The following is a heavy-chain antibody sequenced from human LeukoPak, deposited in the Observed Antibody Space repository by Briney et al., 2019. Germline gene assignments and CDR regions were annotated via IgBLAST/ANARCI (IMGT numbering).Heavy chain of an antibody. CDR2: ISGSGSST. Sequence: PGGSLRLSCAASGFTLSSYGMSWVRQAPGKGLEWVSLISGSGSSTYYADSVKGRFTISRDNSKNTLHLQMNSLRAEDTAVYYCASGDSPTIYFDYWGQGTLVTVSS. CDR3: ASGDSPTIYFDY. V-gene: IGHV3-23*01. J-gene: IGHJ4*02. D-gene: IGHD3-9*01. CDR1: GFTLSSYG.